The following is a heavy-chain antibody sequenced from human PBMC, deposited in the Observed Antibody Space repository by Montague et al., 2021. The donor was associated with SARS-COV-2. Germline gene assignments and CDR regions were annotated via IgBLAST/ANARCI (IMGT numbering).Heavy chain of an antibody. V-gene: IGHV3-7*01. D-gene: IGHD2-2*01. J-gene: IGHJ4*02. Sequence: SLRLSCAASRFPFSSYTMTWIRQAPGKGPEWVATIDRDGYEVYYVDSVKGRFTISRDNVRNSLYLQLASLRGEDTAVYYCARGGRGTSYYWEYWGQGTLVTVSS. CDR1: RFPFSSYT. CDR3: ARGGRGTSYYWEY. CDR2: IDRDGYEV.